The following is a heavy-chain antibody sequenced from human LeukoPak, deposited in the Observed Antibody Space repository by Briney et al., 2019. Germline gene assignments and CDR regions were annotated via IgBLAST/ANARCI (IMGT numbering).Heavy chain of an antibody. CDR1: GGSFSGYY. V-gene: IGHV4-34*01. Sequence: PSETLSLTCAVYGGSFSGYYWSWIRQPPGKGLEWIGEINHSGSTNYNPSLKSRVTISVDTSKNQFSLKLSSVTAADTAVYYCAKDTRTPWEVYDSSGYFDYWGQGTLVTVSS. CDR2: INHSGST. D-gene: IGHD3-22*01. CDR3: AKDTRTPWEVYDSSGYFDY. J-gene: IGHJ4*02.